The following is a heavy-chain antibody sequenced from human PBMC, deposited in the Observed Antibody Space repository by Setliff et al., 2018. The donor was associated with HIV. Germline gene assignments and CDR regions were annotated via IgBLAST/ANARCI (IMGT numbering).Heavy chain of an antibody. CDR1: GYIFTSYG. Sequence: ASVKVSCKASGYIFTSYGISWVRRAPGQGLEWMGWISGNNGKTNYAQNFQGRVTVTTDTSTSTVYMELRSLRSDDTAVYYCAREWRTAMVKYYFDYWSQGTLVTVSS. CDR3: AREWRTAMVKYYFDY. V-gene: IGHV1-18*01. CDR2: ISGNNGKT. J-gene: IGHJ4*02. D-gene: IGHD5-18*01.